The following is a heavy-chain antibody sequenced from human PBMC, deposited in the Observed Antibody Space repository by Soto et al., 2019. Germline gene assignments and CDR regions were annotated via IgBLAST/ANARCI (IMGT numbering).Heavy chain of an antibody. Sequence: SETLSLTCTVSGVSISSYYWNWIRQPPGKELEWIGYIYYSGNTNYNPSLKSRVTISVDTSKNQFSLKLSSATAADTAVYYCARTLSSSWLRTFDYWGRGTLVTVSS. CDR2: IYYSGNT. D-gene: IGHD6-13*01. J-gene: IGHJ4*02. CDR1: GVSISSYY. V-gene: IGHV4-59*01. CDR3: ARTLSSSWLRTFDY.